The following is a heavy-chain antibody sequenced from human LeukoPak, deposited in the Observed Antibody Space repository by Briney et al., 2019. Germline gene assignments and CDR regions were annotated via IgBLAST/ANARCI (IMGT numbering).Heavy chain of an antibody. CDR1: GFTFDDYA. D-gene: IGHD5-18*01. CDR2: ISGDGGST. V-gene: IGHV3-43*02. Sequence: PGGSLRLSCAASGFTFDDYAMHWVRQAPGKGLEWVSLISGDGGSTYYADSVKGRFTISRDNSKNSLYLQMNSLRADDTAVYYCARVYVGTDTVDFDCWGQGTLVTVSS. CDR3: ARVYVGTDTVDFDC. J-gene: IGHJ4*02.